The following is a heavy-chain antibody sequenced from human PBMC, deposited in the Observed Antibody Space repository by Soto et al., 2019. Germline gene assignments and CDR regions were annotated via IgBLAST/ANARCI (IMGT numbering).Heavy chain of an antibody. D-gene: IGHD3-10*01. V-gene: IGHV3-30*18. CDR2: ISYDGSNK. CDR1: GFTFSSYG. Sequence: QVQLVESGGGVVQPGRSLRLSCAASGFTFSSYGMHWVRQAPGKGLEWVAVISYDGSNKYYADSVKGRFTISRDNSKNKQYQQMNSQRAEDTAVYYCAKESLSVVRGVLDYWGQGTLVTVSS. CDR3: AKESLSVVRGVLDY. J-gene: IGHJ4*02.